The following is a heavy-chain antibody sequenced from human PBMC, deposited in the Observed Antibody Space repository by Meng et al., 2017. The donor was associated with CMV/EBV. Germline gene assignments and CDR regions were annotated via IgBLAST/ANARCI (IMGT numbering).Heavy chain of an antibody. V-gene: IGHV1-69*10. J-gene: IGHJ4*02. D-gene: IGHD3-22*01. Sequence: SVKVSCKASGGTFSSYAISWVRQAPGQGLEWMGWIIPILGIANYAQKFQGRVTITADKSTSTAYMELSSLRSEDTAVYYCAREFFDYYDSSGYFLYWGQGTLVTVSS. CDR3: AREFFDYYDSSGYFLY. CDR1: GGTFSSYA. CDR2: IIPILGIA.